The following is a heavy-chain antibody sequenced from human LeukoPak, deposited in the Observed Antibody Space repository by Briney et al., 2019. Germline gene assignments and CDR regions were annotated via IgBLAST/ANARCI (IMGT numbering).Heavy chain of an antibody. CDR3: AREVNGDYLDY. CDR1: GGSISSYY. CDR2: IYYSGST. Sequence: SETLSLTCTVSGGSISSYYWSWIRQPPGKGLEWIGYIYYSGSTNYNPSLKSRVTISVDTSKNQFSLKLSSVTAADTAVYYCAREVNGDYLDYWGQGTLVTVSS. J-gene: IGHJ4*02. V-gene: IGHV4-59*01. D-gene: IGHD4-17*01.